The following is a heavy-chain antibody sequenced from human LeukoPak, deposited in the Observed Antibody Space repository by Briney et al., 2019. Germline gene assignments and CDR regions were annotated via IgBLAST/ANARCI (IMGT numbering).Heavy chain of an antibody. J-gene: IGHJ4*02. V-gene: IGHV3-30*02. CDR1: GFTFSSYG. CDR2: IWYDGNDK. Sequence: GGSLRPSCAASGFTFSSYGMHWVRQAPGKGLEWVAFIWYDGNDKYYADSVKGRFTISRDSSKNTLYLQMNSLRDEDTAVYYCAKDPLQYGSGSYYFDYWGQGTLVTVSS. CDR3: AKDPLQYGSGSYYFDY. D-gene: IGHD3-10*01.